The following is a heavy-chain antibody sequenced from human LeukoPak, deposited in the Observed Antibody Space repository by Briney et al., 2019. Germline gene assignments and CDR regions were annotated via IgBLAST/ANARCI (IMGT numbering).Heavy chain of an antibody. CDR3: AKDHGYRGFGELAAQYFDY. CDR2: IWYDGSNK. V-gene: IGHV3-33*06. Sequence: GGSLRLSXAASGFTFSSYGMHWVRQAPGKGLEWVAVIWYDGSNKYYADSVKGRFTISRDNSKNTLYLQMNSLRAEDTAVYYCAKDHGYRGFGELAAQYFDYWGQGTLVTVSS. J-gene: IGHJ4*02. D-gene: IGHD3-10*01. CDR1: GFTFSSYG.